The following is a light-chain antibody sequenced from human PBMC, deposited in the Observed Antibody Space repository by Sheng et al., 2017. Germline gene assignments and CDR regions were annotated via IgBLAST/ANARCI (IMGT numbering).Light chain of an antibody. CDR3: QQSFSLPRT. J-gene: IGKJ1*01. CDR2: AAS. Sequence: DIQMTQSPSSLSASVGDTVTISCRASQGISSYVNWYQQKPGKAPKALIFAASTLQGGVPSRFSGSGSGTDFTLTIRFLQPEDIATYFCQQSFSLPRTFGQGTNGGNPT. V-gene: IGKV1-39*01. CDR1: QGISSY.